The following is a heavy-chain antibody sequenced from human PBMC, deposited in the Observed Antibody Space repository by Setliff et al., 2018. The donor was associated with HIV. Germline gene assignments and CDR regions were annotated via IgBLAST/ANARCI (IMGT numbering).Heavy chain of an antibody. V-gene: IGHV4-4*02. CDR3: ARVDIGSGSYNFDY. CDR1: GGSISSSNW. CDR2: IYHSGST. D-gene: IGHD3-10*01. Sequence: SETLSLTCTVSGGSISSSNWWNWVRQPPGKGLEWIGQIYHSGSTNYNPSLKSRVTISVDKSKKQFSLKLSSVTAADTAVYYCARVDIGSGSYNFDYWGQGVLVTVSS. J-gene: IGHJ4*02.